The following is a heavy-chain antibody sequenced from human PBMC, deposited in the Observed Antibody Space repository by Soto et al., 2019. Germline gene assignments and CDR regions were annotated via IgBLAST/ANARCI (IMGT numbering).Heavy chain of an antibody. V-gene: IGHV3-9*01. CDR2: ISWNSGSI. CDR3: AKGIPRHDAFDI. CDR1: GFTFDDYA. Sequence: EVQLVESGGGLVQPGRSLRLSCAASGFTFDDYAMHWVRQAPGKGLEWVSGISWNSGSIGYADSVKGRFTISRDNAKNSLYLQMNSLRAEDTALYYCAKGIPRHDAFDIWGQGTMVTVSS. J-gene: IGHJ3*02. D-gene: IGHD2-21*01.